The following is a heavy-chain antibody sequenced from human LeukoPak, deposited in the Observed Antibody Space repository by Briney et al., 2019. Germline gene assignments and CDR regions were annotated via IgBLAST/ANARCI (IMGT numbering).Heavy chain of an antibody. Sequence: GGSLRLSCAASGFTFSSYSMNWVRQAPGKGLEWVSSISSSSSYIYYADSVKGRFTISRDNAKNTLYLQMNSLRAEDTAVYYCAKGDAYCGGDCYPDWGQGTLVTVSS. V-gene: IGHV3-21*04. CDR3: AKGDAYCGGDCYPD. D-gene: IGHD2-21*02. J-gene: IGHJ4*02. CDR2: ISSSSSYI. CDR1: GFTFSSYS.